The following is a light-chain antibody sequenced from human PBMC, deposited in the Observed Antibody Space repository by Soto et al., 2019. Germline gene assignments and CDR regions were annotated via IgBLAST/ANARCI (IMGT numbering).Light chain of an antibody. CDR2: EVS. Sequence: QSALTQPASVSGSPGQSITISCTGASSDGGAYNYVSWYQQHPGKAPKLMIYEVSNRPSGVSNRFSGSKSGNTASLTISGLQAEDEADYYCSSYTSSSTLYVFGTGTKVTVL. CDR1: SSDGGAYNY. J-gene: IGLJ1*01. CDR3: SSYTSSSTLYV. V-gene: IGLV2-14*01.